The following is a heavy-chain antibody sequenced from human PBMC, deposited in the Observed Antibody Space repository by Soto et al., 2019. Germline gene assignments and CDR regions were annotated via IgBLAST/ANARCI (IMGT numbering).Heavy chain of an antibody. CDR2: VYHTGRT. V-gene: IGHV4-59*01. CDR1: TDSMRTYC. J-gene: IGHJ4*02. Sequence: SETLSLTCSVSTDSMRTYCWTWIRQSPRKGLEWIGHVYHTGRTKYNPSLESRVTISLDMSKKQFSLQLTSVTAADTAVYYCAGDDTTGLLDFWGQGTLVTVSS. D-gene: IGHD4-17*01. CDR3: AGDDTTGLLDF.